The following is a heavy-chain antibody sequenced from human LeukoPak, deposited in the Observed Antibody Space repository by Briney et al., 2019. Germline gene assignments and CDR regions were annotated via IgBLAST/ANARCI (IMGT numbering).Heavy chain of an antibody. Sequence: GGSLRLSCAASGFTFSSYAMHWVRQAPGKGLEWMAVISYDGSNKYYADSVKGRFTISRDNSKNTLYLQMNSLRAEDTAVYYCAVGYFDYWGQGTLVTVSS. CDR1: GFTFSSYA. CDR3: AVGYFDY. J-gene: IGHJ4*02. CDR2: ISYDGSNK. V-gene: IGHV3-30*04. D-gene: IGHD3-16*01.